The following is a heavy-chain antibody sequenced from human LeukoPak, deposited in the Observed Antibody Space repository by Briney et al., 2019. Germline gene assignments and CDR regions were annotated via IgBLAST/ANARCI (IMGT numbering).Heavy chain of an antibody. J-gene: IGHJ4*02. V-gene: IGHV3-48*02. Sequence: GGSLRLSCTASGFTFSSYSMNWVRQAPGKGLEWVSHITASGTAMFYADSVKGRFTISRDNAKNSLYLQMNSLRDEDTAVYYCASSGSYRFDYWGQGTLVTVSS. CDR1: GFTFSSYS. D-gene: IGHD1-26*01. CDR2: ITASGTAM. CDR3: ASSGSYRFDY.